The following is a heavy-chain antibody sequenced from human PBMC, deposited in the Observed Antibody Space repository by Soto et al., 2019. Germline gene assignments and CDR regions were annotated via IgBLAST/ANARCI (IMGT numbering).Heavy chain of an antibody. D-gene: IGHD3-22*01. Sequence: HPGGSLRLSCAASGFTFDDYAMHWVRQAPGKGLEWVSGISWNSGSIGYADSVKGRFTISRDNAKNSLYLQMNSLRAEDTALYYCAKDIRYYXDSSGYLLGSAFDIWGQGTMVTVSS. CDR3: AKDIRYYXDSSGYLLGSAFDI. CDR1: GFTFDDYA. V-gene: IGHV3-9*01. J-gene: IGHJ3*02. CDR2: ISWNSGSI.